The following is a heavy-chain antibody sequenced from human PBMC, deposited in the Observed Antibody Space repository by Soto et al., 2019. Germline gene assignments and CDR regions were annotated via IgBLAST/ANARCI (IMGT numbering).Heavy chain of an antibody. V-gene: IGHV1-46*03. CDR1: GYTFTSYY. J-gene: IGHJ5*02. D-gene: IGHD2-15*01. CDR3: ARDEVVVAATPDNWFDP. CDR2: INPSGGST. Sequence: ASVKVSCKASGYTFTSYYMHWVRQAPGQGLEWMGIINPSGGSTSYAQKFQGRVTMTRDTSTSTVYMELSSLRSEDTAVYYCARDEVVVAATPDNWFDPWGQGTLVTVSS.